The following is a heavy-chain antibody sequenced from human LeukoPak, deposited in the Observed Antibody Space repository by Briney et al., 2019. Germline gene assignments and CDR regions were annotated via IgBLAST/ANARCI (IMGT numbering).Heavy chain of an antibody. CDR3: ARRAEVSITMTGRLGDAFDI. J-gene: IGHJ3*02. V-gene: IGHV5-51*01. CDR1: GYSFTSYW. Sequence: GESLKISCKGSGYSFTSYWIGWVRQMPGKGLEWMGIIYPGDSDTRYSPSFQGQVTISADKSISTAYLQWSSLKASDTAIYYYARRAEVSITMTGRLGDAFDIWGQGTMVTVSS. CDR2: IYPGDSDT. D-gene: IGHD3-22*01.